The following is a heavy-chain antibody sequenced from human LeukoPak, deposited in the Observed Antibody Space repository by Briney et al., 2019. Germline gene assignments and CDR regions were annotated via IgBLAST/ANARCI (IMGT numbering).Heavy chain of an antibody. CDR1: GGSISSSSYY. CDR2: IYYSGST. D-gene: IGHD3-10*01. Sequence: SETLSLTCTVSGGSISSSSYYWGWIRQPPGKGLEWIGSIYYSGSTYYNPSLKSRVTISVDASKNQFSLKLSSVTAADTAVYYCARPELGWFDPWGQGTLVTVSS. V-gene: IGHV4-39*01. CDR3: ARPELGWFDP. J-gene: IGHJ5*02.